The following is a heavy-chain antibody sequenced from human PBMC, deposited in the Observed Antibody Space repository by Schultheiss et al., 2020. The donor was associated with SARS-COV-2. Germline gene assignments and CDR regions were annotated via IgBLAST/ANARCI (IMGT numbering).Heavy chain of an antibody. CDR1: GFTFSSYA. Sequence: SCAASGFTFSSYAMHWVRQAPGKGLEWVAVISYDGSNKYYADSVKGRFTISRDNSKNTLYLQMNSLRAEDTAVYYCARRGRCGGDCSYPDYWGQGTLVTVSS. J-gene: IGHJ4*02. D-gene: IGHD2-21*01. CDR3: ARRGRCGGDCSYPDY. V-gene: IGHV3-30*04. CDR2: ISYDGSNK.